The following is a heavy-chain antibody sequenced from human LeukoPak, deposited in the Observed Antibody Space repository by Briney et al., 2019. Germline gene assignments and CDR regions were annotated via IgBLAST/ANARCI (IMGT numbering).Heavy chain of an antibody. J-gene: IGHJ6*04. D-gene: IGHD6-13*01. V-gene: IGHV3-21*01. CDR3: ARDTGYSSSWYTGSHTGGYGMDV. Sequence: PGGSLRLSCAASGFTFSSYSMNWVRQAPGKGLGRVSSISSSSSYIYYADSVKGRFTISRDNAKNSLYLQMNSLRAEDTAVYYCARDTGYSSSWYTGSHTGGYGMDVWGKGTTVTVSS. CDR1: GFTFSSYS. CDR2: ISSSSSYI.